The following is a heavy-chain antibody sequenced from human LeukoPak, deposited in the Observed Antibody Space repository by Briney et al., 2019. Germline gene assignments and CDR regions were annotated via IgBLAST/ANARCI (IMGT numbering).Heavy chain of an antibody. CDR1: GFTFSTFSNYG. V-gene: IGHV3-23*01. CDR2: ISDSGGKT. CDR3: AKRGGYYLDY. J-gene: IGHJ4*02. Sequence: GGSLRLSCAASGFTFSTFSNYGMSWVRQAPGKGLEWVSAISDSGGKTYYADSVKGRFTISRDNTKNTLYLQMNSLRADDTAVYYCAKRGGYYLDYWGQGTLVTVSS. D-gene: IGHD3-16*01.